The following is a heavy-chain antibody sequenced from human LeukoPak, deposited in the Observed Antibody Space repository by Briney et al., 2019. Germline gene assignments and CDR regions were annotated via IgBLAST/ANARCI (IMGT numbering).Heavy chain of an antibody. CDR1: GGSFSGYY. CDR3: ARAPYGDYDGAFDI. D-gene: IGHD4-17*01. CDR2: TSHSGST. J-gene: IGHJ3*02. Sequence: SETLSLTCAVYGGSFSGYYWSWIRQPPGKGLEWIGETSHSGSTNYNPSLKSRVTISVDTSKNQFSLKLSSVTAADTAVYYCARAPYGDYDGAFDIWGQGTMVTVSS. V-gene: IGHV4-34*01.